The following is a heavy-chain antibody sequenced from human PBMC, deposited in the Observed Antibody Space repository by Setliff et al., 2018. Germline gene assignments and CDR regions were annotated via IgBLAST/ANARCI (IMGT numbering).Heavy chain of an antibody. J-gene: IGHJ4*02. CDR3: ARERQGGFLEWAPFDS. CDR2: IYSDGSA. CDR1: GGIIYDHW. Sequence: SETLSLTCIVSGGIIYDHWWTWIRQPAGAGLEWIGRIYSDGSADYNPSLRSRVTISVDKSKNQFFLKLTSMTAADTALYFCARERQGGFLEWAPFDSWGQGVVVTVSS. V-gene: IGHV4-4*07. D-gene: IGHD3-3*01.